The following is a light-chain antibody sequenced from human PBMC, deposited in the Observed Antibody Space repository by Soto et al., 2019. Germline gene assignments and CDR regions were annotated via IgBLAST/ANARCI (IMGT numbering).Light chain of an antibody. CDR1: QSVSSIY. CDR3: QQYNNWPWT. J-gene: IGKJ1*01. Sequence: EIVLSQSPGTLSLSPGERATLSCRASQSVSSIYLAWYQQKPGQAPSLLIYGASSRATGIPDRFSGSGSGTEFTLTISSLQSEDFAVYYCQQYNNWPWTFGQGTKVDIK. CDR2: GAS. V-gene: IGKV3D-15*01.